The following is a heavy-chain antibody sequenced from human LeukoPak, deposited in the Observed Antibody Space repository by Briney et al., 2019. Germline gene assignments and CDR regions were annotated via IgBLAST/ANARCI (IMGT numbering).Heavy chain of an antibody. CDR1: GFTFSSYE. V-gene: IGHV3-30*18. Sequence: GGSLRLSCAASGFTFSSYEMNWVRQAPGKGLEWVAVISYDGSNKYYADSVKGRFTISRDNSKNTLYLQMNSLRAEDTAVYYCAKDSYDSSGYWGFYYYYYGMDVWGQGTTVTVSS. CDR2: ISYDGSNK. D-gene: IGHD3-22*01. J-gene: IGHJ6*02. CDR3: AKDSYDSSGYWGFYYYYYGMDV.